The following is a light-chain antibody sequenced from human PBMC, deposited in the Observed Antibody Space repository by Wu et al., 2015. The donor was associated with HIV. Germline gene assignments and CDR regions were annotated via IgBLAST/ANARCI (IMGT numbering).Light chain of an antibody. J-gene: IGKJ1*01. CDR1: QSVSSSY. CDR2: GAS. CDR3: QQYGSSPPRT. V-gene: IGKV3-20*01. Sequence: EIVLTQSPGTLSLSPGERATLSCRASQSVSSSYLAWYQQKPGQAPRLLIYGASSRATGIPDRFSGSGSGTDFTLTISRLEPEDFAVYYCQQYGSSPPRTFGQGTMVEIK.